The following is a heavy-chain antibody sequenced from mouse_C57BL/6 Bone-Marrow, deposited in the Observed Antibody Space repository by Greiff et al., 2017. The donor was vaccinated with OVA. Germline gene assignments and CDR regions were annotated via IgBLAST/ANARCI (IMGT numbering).Heavy chain of an antibody. J-gene: IGHJ1*03. D-gene: IGHD2-3*01. CDR1: GFTFSSYG. V-gene: IGHV5-6*02. CDR3: ARHRGWLLRYFDV. Sequence: EVMLVESGGDLVKPGGSLKLSCAASGFTFSSYGMSWVRQTPDKRLEWVATISSGGSYTYYPDSVKGRFTISRDNAKNTLYLQMSSLKSEDTAMYYCARHRGWLLRYFDVWGTGTTVTVSS. CDR2: ISSGGSYT.